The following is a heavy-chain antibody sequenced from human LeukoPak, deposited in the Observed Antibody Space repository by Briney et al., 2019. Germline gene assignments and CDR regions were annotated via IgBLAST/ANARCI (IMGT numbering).Heavy chain of an antibody. CDR1: GGSISSSSYY. J-gene: IGHJ4*02. D-gene: IGHD5-18*01. CDR2: IYYSGST. Sequence: SETLSLTCTVSGGSISSSSYYWGWIRQPPGKGLEWIGSIYYSGSTYYNPSLKSRVTISVDTSKNQFSLKLSSVTAADTAVYYCASWGVDTAMVYFDYWGQGTLVTVSS. V-gene: IGHV4-39*07. CDR3: ASWGVDTAMVYFDY.